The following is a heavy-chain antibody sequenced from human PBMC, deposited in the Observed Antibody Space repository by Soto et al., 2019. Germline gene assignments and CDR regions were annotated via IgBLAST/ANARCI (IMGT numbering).Heavy chain of an antibody. CDR3: ARDAADIVLVPAAMRGYYGMDV. CDR2: INPNSGGT. Sequence: ASVKVSCKASGYTFTSYGISWVRQAPGQGLEWMGWINPNSGGTNYAQKFQGWVTMTRDTSISTAYMELSRLRSDDTAVYYCARDAADIVLVPAAMRGYYGMDVWGQGTTVTVSS. J-gene: IGHJ6*02. CDR1: GYTFTSYG. D-gene: IGHD2-2*01. V-gene: IGHV1-2*04.